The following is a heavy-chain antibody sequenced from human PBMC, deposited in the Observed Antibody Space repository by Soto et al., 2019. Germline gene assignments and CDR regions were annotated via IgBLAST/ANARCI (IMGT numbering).Heavy chain of an antibody. CDR2: IGGRGNSA. J-gene: IGHJ3*01. D-gene: IGHD6-19*01. Sequence: GGSLRLSCAASGFIFTNYAMNWVRQAPGKGLEWVSVIGGRGNSAYYADSVQGRFTISRDNSKNTLSLQMSSLTADDPAIYYCVREGSSSFDFWRRGTMVSVSS. V-gene: IGHV3-23*01. CDR1: GFIFTNYA. CDR3: VREGSSSFDF.